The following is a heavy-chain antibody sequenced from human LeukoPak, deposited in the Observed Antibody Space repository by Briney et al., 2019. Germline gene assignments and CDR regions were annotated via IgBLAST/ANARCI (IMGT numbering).Heavy chain of an antibody. CDR1: GFTFSSYE. J-gene: IGHJ4*02. CDR2: ISSSGSTI. V-gene: IGHV3-48*03. D-gene: IGHD3-10*01. CDR3: AKGKNTGSYLSHVDY. Sequence: GGSLRLSCAASGFTFSSYEMNWVRQAPGEGLEWVSYISSSGSTIYYADSVKGRFTISRDNSKNSLYLQMNSLRTEDTALYYCAKGKNTGSYLSHVDYWGQGTLVTVSS.